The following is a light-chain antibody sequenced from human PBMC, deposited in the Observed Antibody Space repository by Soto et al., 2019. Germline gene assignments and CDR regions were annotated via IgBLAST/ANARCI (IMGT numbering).Light chain of an antibody. CDR1: QSISSW. Sequence: DIQMTQSPSTLSASVGDRVTITCRASQSISSWLAWYQQKPEKAPKLLIYKASSLQSGVPSRFSGSGSGTEFTLTISSLQPDDFATYYCQQYSSYSPYTFGQGTKVEIK. CDR2: KAS. V-gene: IGKV1-5*03. J-gene: IGKJ2*01. CDR3: QQYSSYSPYT.